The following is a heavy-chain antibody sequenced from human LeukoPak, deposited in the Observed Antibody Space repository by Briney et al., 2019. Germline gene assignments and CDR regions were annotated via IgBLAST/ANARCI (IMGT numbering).Heavy chain of an antibody. D-gene: IGHD2-2*01. CDR1: GFTFSSYA. Sequence: QAGGSLRLSCAASGFTFSSYAMSWVRQAPGKGLEWVSAISGSGGSTYYADSVKGRFTISRDNSKNTLYLQMNSLRAEDTAVYYCAKDRWELFFRGTSCSDICADYYYYGMDVWGQGTTVTVSS. CDR3: AKDRWELFFRGTSCSDICADYYYYGMDV. CDR2: ISGSGGST. V-gene: IGHV3-23*01. J-gene: IGHJ6*02.